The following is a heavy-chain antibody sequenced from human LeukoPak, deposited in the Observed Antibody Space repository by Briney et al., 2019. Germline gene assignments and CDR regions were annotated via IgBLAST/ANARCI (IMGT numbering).Heavy chain of an antibody. D-gene: IGHD2-15*01. CDR3: ARGGYYFDY. CDR1: GFTFSSYS. V-gene: IGHV3-48*01. Sequence: PGGSLRLSCAASGFTFSSYSMNWVRQAPGKGLGWVSYVSGSSSTIYYADSVKGRFTISRDNAKNSLYLQMNSLRAEDTAVYYCARGGYYFDYWGQGTLVTVSS. CDR2: VSGSSSTI. J-gene: IGHJ4*02.